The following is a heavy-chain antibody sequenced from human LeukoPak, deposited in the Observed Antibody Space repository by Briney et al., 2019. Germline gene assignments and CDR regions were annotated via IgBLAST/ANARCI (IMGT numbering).Heavy chain of an antibody. CDR2: ITGGSSYI. CDR3: ASSSYDDSGYYHN. Sequence: GGSLRLSCAASGFTFSTYSMNWVRQAPGQGLEWVSSITGGSSYIYYGDSVKVRFTISRDNDKNSLYLQMNSLRAEDTAVYYCASSSYDDSGYYHNWGQGTLVTVSS. J-gene: IGHJ4*02. D-gene: IGHD3-22*01. CDR1: GFTFSTYS. V-gene: IGHV3-21*01.